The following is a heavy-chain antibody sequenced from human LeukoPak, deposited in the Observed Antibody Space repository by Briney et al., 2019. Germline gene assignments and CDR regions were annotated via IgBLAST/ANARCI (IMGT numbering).Heavy chain of an antibody. V-gene: IGHV1-18*01. Sequence: GASVKVSCKASGYTFTSYGISWVRQAPGQGLEWTGWISAYNGNTNYAQKLQGRVTMTTDTSTSTAYMELRSLRSDDTAVYYCARDLPPSYYYDSTTLDYWGQGTLVTVSS. J-gene: IGHJ4*02. D-gene: IGHD3-22*01. CDR1: GYTFTSYG. CDR2: ISAYNGNT. CDR3: ARDLPPSYYYDSTTLDY.